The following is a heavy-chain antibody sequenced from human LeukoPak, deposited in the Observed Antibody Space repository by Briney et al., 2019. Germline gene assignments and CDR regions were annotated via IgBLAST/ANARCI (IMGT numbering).Heavy chain of an antibody. V-gene: IGHV3-7*01. CDR2: IKQVGSEQ. D-gene: IGHD2-15*01. CDR3: ARVRSVGCRPDYFDY. CDR1: GFTFSNYW. J-gene: IGHJ4*02. Sequence: GGSLRLSCAASGFTFSNYWMTWVRQAPGKGLEWVANIKQVGSEQYSVDSVKGRFTISRDNAKNSLYLQMNSLRAEDTAVYYCARVRSVGCRPDYFDYWGQGTLVTVSS.